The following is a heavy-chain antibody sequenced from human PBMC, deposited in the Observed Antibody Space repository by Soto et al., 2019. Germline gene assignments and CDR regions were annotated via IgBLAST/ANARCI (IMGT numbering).Heavy chain of an antibody. CDR2: ISYDGSNK. Sequence: GSLRLSCAASGFTFSSYAMHWVRQAPGKGLEWVAVISYDGSNKYYADSVKGRFTISRDNSKNTLYLQMNSLRAEDTAVYYCARLYAETWYSSGWYVPDYWGQGTLVTVSS. V-gene: IGHV3-30-3*01. D-gene: IGHD6-19*01. CDR3: ARLYAETWYSSGWYVPDY. J-gene: IGHJ4*02. CDR1: GFTFSSYA.